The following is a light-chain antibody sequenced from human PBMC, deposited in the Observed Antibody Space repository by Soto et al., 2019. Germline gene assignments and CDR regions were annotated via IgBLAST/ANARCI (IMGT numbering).Light chain of an antibody. CDR3: KQYDNLPPT. J-gene: IGKJ4*01. Sequence: IQMTQSPSSLSASVGDRVTITCQASQDISNYLNWYQQKPGQAPKLLIYDASNLETGVPSRFSGSGSGTDFTFTISSLQTEDIATYYCKQYDNLPPTFGGGTKVEIK. CDR2: DAS. CDR1: QDISNY. V-gene: IGKV1-33*01.